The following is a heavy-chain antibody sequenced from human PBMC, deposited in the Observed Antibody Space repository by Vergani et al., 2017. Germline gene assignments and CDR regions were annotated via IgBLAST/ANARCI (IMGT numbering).Heavy chain of an antibody. CDR3: ARDRASMVRGVKYYGMDV. CDR2: ISAYNGNT. V-gene: IGHV1-18*01. D-gene: IGHD3-10*01. J-gene: IGHJ6*02. CDR1: GYTFTSYG. Sequence: QGQLAQSGAEVKKPGASVKVSCKASGYTFTSYGISWVRQAPGQGLEWMGWISAYNGNTNYAQKLQGRVTMTTDTSTSTAYMELRSLRSDDTAVYYCARDRASMVRGVKYYGMDVWGQGTTVTVSS.